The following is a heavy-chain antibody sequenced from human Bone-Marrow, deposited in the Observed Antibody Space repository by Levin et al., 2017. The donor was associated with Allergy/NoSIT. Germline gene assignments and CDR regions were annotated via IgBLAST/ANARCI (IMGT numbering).Heavy chain of an antibody. V-gene: IGHV3-53*01. CDR3: ARNIPVTDLGF. CDR1: GLTVSNNY. CDR2: IYSGGGT. Sequence: GESLKISCAASGLTVSNNYMSWVRQAPGKGLEWVALIYSGGGTYYADSVKGRFTISRHNSKNTLYLQMNSLRTEDTAVYHCARNIPVTDLGFWGRGTLVTVSS. J-gene: IGHJ4*02. D-gene: IGHD1-14*01.